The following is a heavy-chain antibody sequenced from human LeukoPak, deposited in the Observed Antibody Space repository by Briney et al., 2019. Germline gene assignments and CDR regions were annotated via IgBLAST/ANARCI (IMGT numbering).Heavy chain of an antibody. Sequence: GGSLRLSCAASGFAFSNYWMTWVRQAPGKGLEWVANIKRDGSEKYYVDSVKGRFTISRDNAKNSLSLQMNSLRAEDTAVYYCARLGDSSGYYRYDYYYYYYIDVWGKGTTVTVSS. J-gene: IGHJ6*03. V-gene: IGHV3-7*01. CDR1: GFAFSNYW. CDR2: IKRDGSEK. D-gene: IGHD3-22*01. CDR3: ARLGDSSGYYRYDYYYYYYIDV.